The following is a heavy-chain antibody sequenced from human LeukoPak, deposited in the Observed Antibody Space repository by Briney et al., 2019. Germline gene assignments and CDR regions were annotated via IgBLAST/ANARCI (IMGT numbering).Heavy chain of an antibody. CDR2: INPNSGGT. Sequence: PRASVKVSCKASGYTFTGYYVHWVRQAPGQGLEWMGWINPNSGGTNYAQKFQGRVTMTRDTSISTAYMELSRLRSDDTAVYYCARDGDFFGYGDYDVGDGAFDIWGQGTMVTVSS. V-gene: IGHV1-2*02. D-gene: IGHD4-17*01. J-gene: IGHJ3*02. CDR1: GYTFTGYY. CDR3: ARDGDFFGYGDYDVGDGAFDI.